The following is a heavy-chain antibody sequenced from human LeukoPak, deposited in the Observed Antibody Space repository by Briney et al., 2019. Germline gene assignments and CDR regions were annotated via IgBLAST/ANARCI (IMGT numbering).Heavy chain of an antibody. V-gene: IGHV3-7*02. CDR3: ARQGLYDSSDFWTFQH. J-gene: IGHJ1*01. D-gene: IGHD3/OR15-3a*01. CDR2: IKHDGSET. Sequence: GGSLRLSCAASGFTFSSTWMSWVRQAPGKGLEWVANIKHDGSETNYVDSVKGRFTISRDNAKNSVYLQMNSLRAEDTAVYYCARQGLYDSSDFWTFQHWGQGTLVTVSS. CDR1: GFTFSSTW.